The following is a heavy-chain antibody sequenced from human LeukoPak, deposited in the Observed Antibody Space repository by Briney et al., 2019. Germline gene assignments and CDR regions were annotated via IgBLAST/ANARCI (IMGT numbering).Heavy chain of an antibody. CDR3: ASSDRPGYYYYGMDV. D-gene: IGHD2-21*01. V-gene: IGHV4-61*05. J-gene: IGHJ6*02. CDR2: IYYSGST. Sequence: PSETLSLTCTVSGGSISSSTYSWGWIRQPPGKGLEWIGTIYYSGSTNYNPSLKSRVTISVDTSKNQFSLKLSSVTAADTAVYYCASSDRPGYYYYGMDVWGQGTTVTVSS. CDR1: GGSISSSTYS.